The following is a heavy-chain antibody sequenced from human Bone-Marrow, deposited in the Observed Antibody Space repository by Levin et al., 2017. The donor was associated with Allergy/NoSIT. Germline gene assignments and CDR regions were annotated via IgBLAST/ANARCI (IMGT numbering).Heavy chain of an antibody. V-gene: IGHV1-46*03. CDR3: ARLHRGCYGFCYYYMDV. CDR1: GYTFTSYY. Sequence: ASVKVSCKASGYTFTSYYMHWVRQAPGQGLEWMGIINPSGGSTSYAQKFQGRVTMTRDTSTSTVYMELSSLRSEDTAVYYCARLHRGCYGFCYYYMDVWGKGTTVTVSS. CDR2: INPSGGST. D-gene: IGHD5-18*01. J-gene: IGHJ6*03.